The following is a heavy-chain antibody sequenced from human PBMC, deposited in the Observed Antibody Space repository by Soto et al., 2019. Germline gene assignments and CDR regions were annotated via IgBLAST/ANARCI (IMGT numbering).Heavy chain of an antibody. J-gene: IGHJ3*02. CDR3: AREGTAMVRDAFDI. Sequence: SETLSLTCTVSGGSISSYYWSWIRRPPGKGLEWIGYIYNSGSTHSNPSLQSRVTISVDTSKNQFSLKLSSVTAADTDVYYCAREGTAMVRDAFDIWGQGTMVTVS. CDR1: GGSISSYY. CDR2: IYNSGST. V-gene: IGHV4-59*01. D-gene: IGHD5-18*01.